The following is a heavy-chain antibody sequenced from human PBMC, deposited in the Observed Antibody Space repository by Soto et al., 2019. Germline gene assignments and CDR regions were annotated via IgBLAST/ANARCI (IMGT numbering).Heavy chain of an antibody. CDR1: GFTFSSYS. CDR2: ISSSSSYI. CDR3: ASMSPTIEVGDYYYVMAV. Sequence: GGSLRLSCAASGFTFSSYSMNWVRQAPGKGLEWVSSISSSSSYIYYADSVKGRFTISRDNAKNSLYLQMNSLRAEDTAVYYCASMSPTIEVGDYYYVMAVWGQGTTVTRSS. V-gene: IGHV3-21*01. J-gene: IGHJ6*02. D-gene: IGHD6-19*01.